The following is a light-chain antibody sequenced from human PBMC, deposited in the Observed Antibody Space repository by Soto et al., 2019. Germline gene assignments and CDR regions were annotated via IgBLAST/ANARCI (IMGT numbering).Light chain of an antibody. CDR1: QSVLYSSNNKNY. CDR3: QQYYSLWT. CDR2: WAS. V-gene: IGKV4-1*01. Sequence: DIVMTQSQDSLAVSLGERATINCKSSQSVLYSSNNKNYLAWYQQKPGQPPKLLIYWASTRESGVPDRFSGSGSGTDFTLTISSLQAEDVAVYYCQQYYSLWTFGQGTKVEIK. J-gene: IGKJ1*01.